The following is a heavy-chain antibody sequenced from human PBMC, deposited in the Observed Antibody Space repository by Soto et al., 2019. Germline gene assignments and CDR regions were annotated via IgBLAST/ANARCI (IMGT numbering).Heavy chain of an antibody. CDR2: ISGYNGET. J-gene: IGHJ3*02. CDR3: ARDVSPGSSSLYLDAFDI. D-gene: IGHD6-13*01. V-gene: IGHV1-18*01. Sequence: GSSVKVCCKASGYTFTKYGINWVRQAPGRGPEWMGWISGYNGETKYAQSLHGRVTMTTDTSASTAYMELRSLKSDDTAVYYCARDVSPGSSSLYLDAFDIWGQGTMVTVS. CDR1: GYTFTKYG.